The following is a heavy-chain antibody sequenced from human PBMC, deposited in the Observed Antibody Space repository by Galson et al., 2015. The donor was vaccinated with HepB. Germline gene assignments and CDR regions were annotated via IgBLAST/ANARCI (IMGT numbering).Heavy chain of an antibody. CDR2: IDTAGDS. D-gene: IGHD3-10*01. Sequence: SLRLSCAVSGFTFSRFDMHWVRQATGKGLEWVSSIDTAGDSYYPGSVKGRFTISRENAKNSLYLQMNNLRAGDTAVYYCARGRYYDSGRDYGMDVWGQGTTVTVSS. V-gene: IGHV3-13*01. CDR1: GFTFSRFD. CDR3: ARGRYYDSGRDYGMDV. J-gene: IGHJ6*02.